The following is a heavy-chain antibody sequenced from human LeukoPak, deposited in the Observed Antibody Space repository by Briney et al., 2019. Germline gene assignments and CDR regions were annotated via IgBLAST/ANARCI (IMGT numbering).Heavy chain of an antibody. CDR3: ARDLRIYGSGSYPWFDP. CDR2: IYHSGST. CDR1: GASVSGSAYY. Sequence: PSETLSLTCSVSGASVSGSAYYWGWIRQPPGKGLEWIGSIYHSGSTYFNPSLKSRVTISVDTSKNQFSLKLSSVTAADTAVYYCARDLRIYGSGSYPWFDPWGQGTLVTVSS. D-gene: IGHD3-10*01. J-gene: IGHJ5*02. V-gene: IGHV4-39*07.